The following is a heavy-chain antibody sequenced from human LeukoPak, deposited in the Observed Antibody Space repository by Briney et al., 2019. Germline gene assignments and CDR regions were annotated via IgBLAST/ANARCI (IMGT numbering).Heavy chain of an antibody. CDR1: RYTFTSYD. CDR2: MNPNSGNT. CDR3: ARGPGGGLIPNADY. J-gene: IGHJ4*02. D-gene: IGHD3-16*02. V-gene: IGHV1-8*01. Sequence: GASVKVSCKASRYTFTSYDINWVRQATGQGLEWMGWMNPNSGNTGYAQKFQGRVTMTRNTSISTACMELSSLRSEDTAVYYCARGPGGGLIPNADYWGQGTLVTVSS.